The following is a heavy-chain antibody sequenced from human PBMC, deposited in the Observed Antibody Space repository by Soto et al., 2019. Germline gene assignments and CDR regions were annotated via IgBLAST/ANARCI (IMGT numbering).Heavy chain of an antibody. D-gene: IGHD2-21*01. CDR3: ARGHCGGECHPGEWFYYYGMYV. CDR2: INPKGGDA. CDR1: GYTFTTYY. Sequence: QVQLVPSWAEVKTPGASVEFSCKTSGYTFTTYYIHWVRQAPGQGLDCMGIINPKGGDARHAQKFQGRVTMTRDTSTSTGYMYLRGRTVEDTEVYYCARGHCGGECHPGEWFYYYGMYVWGHGATITVSS. V-gene: IGHV1-46*01. J-gene: IGHJ6*02.